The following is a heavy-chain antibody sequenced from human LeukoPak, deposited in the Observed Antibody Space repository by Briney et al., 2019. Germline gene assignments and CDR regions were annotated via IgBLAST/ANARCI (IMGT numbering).Heavy chain of an antibody. D-gene: IGHD6-19*01. CDR1: GFTFSSDA. CDR2: ISGSGGST. Sequence: GGSLRLSCAASGFTFSSDAMSWVRQPPGKGREWVSAISGSGGSTYYADSVKGRFTISRDNSKNTLYLQMNNLRAEDTAVYYCAKVYSSGWYEMDYWGQGTLVTVSS. V-gene: IGHV3-23*01. CDR3: AKVYSSGWYEMDY. J-gene: IGHJ4*02.